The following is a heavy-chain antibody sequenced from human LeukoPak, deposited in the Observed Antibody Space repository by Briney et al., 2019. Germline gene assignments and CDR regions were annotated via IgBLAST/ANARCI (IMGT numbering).Heavy chain of an antibody. CDR1: EFTFSSYG. D-gene: IGHD4-17*01. Sequence: GGSLRLSCAASEFTFSSYGMHWVRQAPGKGLEWVAVISYDGSNKYYADSVKGRFTISRDNSKNTLYLQMNSLRAEDTAVYYCAILQMTTVTSCDYWGQGTLVTVSS. CDR2: ISYDGSNK. J-gene: IGHJ4*02. CDR3: AILQMTTVTSCDY. V-gene: IGHV3-30*03.